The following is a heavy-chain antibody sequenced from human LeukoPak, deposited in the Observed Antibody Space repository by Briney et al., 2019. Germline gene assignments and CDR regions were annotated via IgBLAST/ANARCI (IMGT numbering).Heavy chain of an antibody. J-gene: IGHJ3*02. CDR1: GYTFTNYG. CDR3: ARWYCSSTSCYAGAFDM. CDR2: ISPYNDYT. D-gene: IGHD2-2*01. V-gene: IGHV1-18*04. Sequence: GASVKVSCKASGYTFTNYGISWVRPAPGQGLEWMGWISPYNDYTNYAQKLQGRVTMTTDTSTSTGYMELRSLRSDDTAVYYCARWYCSSTSCYAGAFDMWGQGTMVTVSS.